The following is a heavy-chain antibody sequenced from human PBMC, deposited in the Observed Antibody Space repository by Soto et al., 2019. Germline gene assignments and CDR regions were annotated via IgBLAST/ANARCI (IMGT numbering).Heavy chain of an antibody. CDR1: GGSISSSSYY. CDR2: IYYSWST. CDR3: ARLTKYCSSTSCYNRYYYYYYYMDV. J-gene: IGHJ6*03. D-gene: IGHD2-2*02. V-gene: IGHV4-39*01. Sequence: SETLSLTCTVSGGSISSSSYYWGWIRQPPGKGLEWIGSIYYSWSTYYNPSLKSRVTISVDTSKNQFSLKLSSVTAADTAVYYCARLTKYCSSTSCYNRYYYYYYYMDVWGKGTTVTVSS.